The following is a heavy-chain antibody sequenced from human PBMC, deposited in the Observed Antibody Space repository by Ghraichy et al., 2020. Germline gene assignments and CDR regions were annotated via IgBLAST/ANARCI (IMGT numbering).Heavy chain of an antibody. D-gene: IGHD3-10*01. J-gene: IGHJ6*04. CDR1: GASIANNNW. CDR3: AKWVVRGSHLDV. CDR2: IYHSGGS. V-gene: IGHV4-4*02. Sequence: SETLSLTCTVSGASIANNNWWTWVRQPPGKGLEWIGEIYHSGGSTYSPSLRSRVTMSVDKSKNQISLRLSSLTAADTAVYYCAKWVVRGSHLDVWGKGTTVSVSS.